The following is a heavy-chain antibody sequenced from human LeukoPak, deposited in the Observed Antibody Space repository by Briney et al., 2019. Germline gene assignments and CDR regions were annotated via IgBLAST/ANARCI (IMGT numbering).Heavy chain of an antibody. CDR1: GFTFSSYA. J-gene: IGHJ6*02. V-gene: IGHV3-30-3*01. CDR2: ISYDGGNK. CDR3: ARGVHYYYYGMDV. Sequence: GRSLRLSCAASGFTFSSYAMHWVRQAPGKGLEWVAVISYDGGNKYYADSVKGRYTISRDNSKNTLYLQMNSLRAEDTAVYYCARGVHYYYYGMDVWGQGTTVTVSS.